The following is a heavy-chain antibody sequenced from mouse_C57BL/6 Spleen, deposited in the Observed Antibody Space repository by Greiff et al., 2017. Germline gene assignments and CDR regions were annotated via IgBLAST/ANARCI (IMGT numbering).Heavy chain of an antibody. Sequence: EVQVVESGGGLVQPKGSLKLSCAASGFSFNTYAMNWVRQAPGKGLEWVARIRSKSNNYATYYADSVKDRFTISRDDSESMLYLQMNNLKTEDTAMYYCVRQEVWSSYWYFEVWGTGTTVTVSS. CDR3: VRQEVWSSYWYFEV. CDR1: GFSFNTYA. CDR2: IRSKSNNYAT. D-gene: IGHD2-10*02. J-gene: IGHJ1*03. V-gene: IGHV10-1*01.